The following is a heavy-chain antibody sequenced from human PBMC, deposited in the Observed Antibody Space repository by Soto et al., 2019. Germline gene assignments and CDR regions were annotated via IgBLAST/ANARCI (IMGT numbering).Heavy chain of an antibody. Sequence: DVQLVESGGGLVRPGGSLRLSCTASGFTFSAYWMHWVRQAPGKGLVWVSRIDADGSSRSYADSVKGRFTISRDNAKNTLYLQMNTLRAEDTAVYYCARGRSWGADYWGQGTLLSVSS. CDR1: GFTFSAYW. CDR2: IDADGSSR. J-gene: IGHJ4*02. D-gene: IGHD7-27*01. V-gene: IGHV3-74*01. CDR3: ARGRSWGADY.